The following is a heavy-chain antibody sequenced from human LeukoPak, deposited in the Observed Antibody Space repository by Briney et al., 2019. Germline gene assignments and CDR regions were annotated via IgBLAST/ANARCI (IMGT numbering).Heavy chain of an antibody. Sequence: SETLSLTCTVSGGSISSYYWSWIRQPPGKGLEWIGYIYYSGSTNYNPSLKSRVTISVDTSKNQFSLKLSSVTAADTAVYYCARGIGWYGTFDYWGQGTLVTVSS. V-gene: IGHV4-59*01. J-gene: IGHJ4*02. CDR1: GGSISSYY. CDR2: IYYSGST. D-gene: IGHD2-15*01. CDR3: ARGIGWYGTFDY.